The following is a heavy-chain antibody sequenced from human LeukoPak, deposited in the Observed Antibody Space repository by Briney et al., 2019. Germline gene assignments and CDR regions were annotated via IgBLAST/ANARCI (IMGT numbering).Heavy chain of an antibody. V-gene: IGHV3-21*01. J-gene: IGHJ3*02. Sequence: GGSLRLSCAASGFTFSSYSMNWVRQAPGEGLEWVSSISSSRSYIYYADSVKGRFTISRDNAKNSLYLQMNSLRAEDTAVYYCARDLVGGAFDIWGQGTMVTVSS. CDR2: ISSSRSYI. D-gene: IGHD2-2*01. CDR3: ARDLVGGAFDI. CDR1: GFTFSSYS.